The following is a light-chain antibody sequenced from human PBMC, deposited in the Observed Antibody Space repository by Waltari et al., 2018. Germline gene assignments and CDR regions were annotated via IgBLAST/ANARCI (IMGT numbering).Light chain of an antibody. V-gene: IGKV3-11*01. CDR3: QQQNNWPLT. Sequence: EIVLTQSPAALSLSPGESATLSCTASQSIDTDLAWYQQKPGQPPRLLIYDASDGATGIPARFSGSGSGTDFTLTISGLEPEDFALYYCQQQNNWPLTCGGGTKVEI. J-gene: IGKJ4*01. CDR1: QSIDTD. CDR2: DAS.